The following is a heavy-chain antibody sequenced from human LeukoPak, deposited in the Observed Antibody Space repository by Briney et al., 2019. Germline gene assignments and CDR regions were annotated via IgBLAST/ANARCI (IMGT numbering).Heavy chain of an antibody. D-gene: IGHD4-17*01. CDR1: GFTFSHPW. V-gene: IGHV3-15*01. Sequence: GGSLRLSCAASGFTFSHPWMIWVRQAPGKGLEWVGRIKSKTHGGTADYAAPVKGRFTISRDDSKNTLYLQMNSLNSEDTAVYYCAMEDSGARAWGQGTLVTVSS. J-gene: IGHJ4*02. CDR3: AMEDSGARA. CDR2: IKSKTHGGTA.